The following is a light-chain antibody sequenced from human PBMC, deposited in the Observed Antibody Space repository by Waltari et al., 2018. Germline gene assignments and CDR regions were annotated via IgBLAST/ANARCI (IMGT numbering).Light chain of an antibody. V-gene: IGLV2-14*01. J-gene: IGLJ1*01. CDR2: EVS. CDR3: SSHTATVPHV. Sequence: QSALTQPASVSGSPGQSITISCTGTSNDVGGYGYVSWYQQYPGKAPKLIIYEVSYRPSGISTRFSGSKSGNTASPTISGLQAEDEADYYGSSHTATVPHVFGTGTRVT. CDR1: SNDVGGYGY.